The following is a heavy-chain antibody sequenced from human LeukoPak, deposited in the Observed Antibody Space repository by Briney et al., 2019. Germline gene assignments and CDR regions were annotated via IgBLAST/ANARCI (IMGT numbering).Heavy chain of an antibody. Sequence: SVKVSCKASGGTFSSYAISWVRQAPGQGLEWMGRIIPILGIANYAQKFQGRVTITADKSTSTAYMELSSLRSEDTAVYYCAGDSRGAVAGSTTFFDYWGQGTLVTVSS. CDR3: AGDSRGAVAGSTTFFDY. D-gene: IGHD6-19*01. CDR2: IIPILGIA. CDR1: GGTFSSYA. V-gene: IGHV1-69*04. J-gene: IGHJ4*02.